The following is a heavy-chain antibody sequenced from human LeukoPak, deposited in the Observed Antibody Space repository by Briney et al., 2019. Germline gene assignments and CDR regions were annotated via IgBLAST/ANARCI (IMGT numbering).Heavy chain of an antibody. CDR1: GFTLSSYA. J-gene: IGHJ6*02. Sequence: GGSLRLSCAASGFTLSSYAMHWVRQAPGKGLEWVAVISYDGSNKYYADSVKGRFTISRDNSKNTLYLQMNSLRAEDTAVYYCARDDLHGMDVWGQGTTVTVSS. CDR3: ARDDLHGMDV. V-gene: IGHV3-30*04. CDR2: ISYDGSNK.